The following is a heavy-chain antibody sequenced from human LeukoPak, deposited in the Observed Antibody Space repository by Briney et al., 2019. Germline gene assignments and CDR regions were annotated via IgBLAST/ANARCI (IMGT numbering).Heavy chain of an antibody. V-gene: IGHV3-30-3*01. J-gene: IGHJ3*02. CDR1: GFTFSSYA. CDR3: ARAKLWFGELAAFDI. D-gene: IGHD3-10*01. Sequence: QAGGSLRLSCAASGFTFSSYAMHWVRQAPGKGLEWVAVISYDGSNKYYADSVKGRFTISRDNSKNTLYLQMNSLRAEDTAVYYCARAKLWFGELAAFDIWGQGTMVTVSS. CDR2: ISYDGSNK.